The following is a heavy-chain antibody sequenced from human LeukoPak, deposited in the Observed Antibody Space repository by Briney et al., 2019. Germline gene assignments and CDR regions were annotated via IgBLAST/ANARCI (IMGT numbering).Heavy chain of an antibody. V-gene: IGHV3-23*01. Sequence: PGGALRLSCAASGFNFSSYAMSWVRQAPGKGLEWVSAISGSGGSTYYADSVKGRFTSSRDNHKNTLYLQMNSLGAEDTAVYYCAKTIPSGSYYHEGGYYFDYWGQGTLVTVSS. CDR1: GFNFSSYA. J-gene: IGHJ4*02. CDR2: ISGSGGST. D-gene: IGHD1-26*01. CDR3: AKTIPSGSYYHEGGYYFDY.